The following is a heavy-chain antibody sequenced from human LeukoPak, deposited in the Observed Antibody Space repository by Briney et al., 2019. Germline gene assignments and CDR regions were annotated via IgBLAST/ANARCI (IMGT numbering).Heavy chain of an antibody. J-gene: IGHJ5*02. D-gene: IGHD3-3*01. CDR3: ARRPFHYDFWSGYYPHNWFDP. Sequence: SETLSLTCAVYGGSFSGYYWSWIRQPPGKGLEWIGEINHSGSTNYNPSLKSRVTISVDTSKNQFSLKLSSVTAADTAVYYCARRPFHYDFWSGYYPHNWFDPWGQGTLVTVSS. CDR1: GGSFSGYY. V-gene: IGHV4-34*01. CDR2: INHSGST.